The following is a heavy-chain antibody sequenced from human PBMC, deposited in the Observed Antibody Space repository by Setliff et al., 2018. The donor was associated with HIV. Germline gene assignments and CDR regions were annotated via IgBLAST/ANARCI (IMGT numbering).Heavy chain of an antibody. CDR1: DASITAGTFY. CDR2: IHNSGTT. J-gene: IGHJ6*03. Sequence: ASETLSLTCTVSDASITAGTFYWNWLRQPPGKGPEWIGYIHNSGTTHYNPASESRLIISLDMSNNRFSLNLASVTAADTAVYYCARVSSTWWYSIPSYYYYHMDVWGQGTTVTVSS. V-gene: IGHV4-30-4*08. CDR3: ARVSSTWWYSIPSYYYYHMDV. D-gene: IGHD2-15*01.